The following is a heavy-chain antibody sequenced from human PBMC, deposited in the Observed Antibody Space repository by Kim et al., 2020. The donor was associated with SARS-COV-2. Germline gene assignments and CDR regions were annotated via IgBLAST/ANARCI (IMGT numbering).Heavy chain of an antibody. CDR3: ARYSSGLGVPDY. V-gene: IGHV3-21*01. Sequence: GGSLRLSCAASGFTFSSYSMNWVRQAPGKGLEWVSSISSSSSYIYYGDSVKGRFTISRDNAKNSLYLQMNSLRAEDTAVYYCARYSSGLGVPDYWGQGTLVTVSS. CDR1: GFTFSSYS. D-gene: IGHD6-19*01. CDR2: ISSSSSYI. J-gene: IGHJ4*02.